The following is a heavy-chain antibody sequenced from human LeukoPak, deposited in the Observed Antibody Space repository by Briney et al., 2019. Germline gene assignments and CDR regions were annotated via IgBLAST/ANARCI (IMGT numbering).Heavy chain of an antibody. V-gene: IGHV1-46*01. CDR2: INPSGGST. CDR1: GYTFTSYY. J-gene: IGHJ4*02. D-gene: IGHD3-22*01. CDR3: ARSGVRYDSSGPFDY. Sequence: ASAKVSCKASGYTFTSYYMHWVRQAPGQGLEWMGIINPSGGSTSYAQKFQGRVTMTRDTSTSTVYMELSSLRSEGTAVYYCARSGVRYDSSGPFDYWGQGTLVTVSS.